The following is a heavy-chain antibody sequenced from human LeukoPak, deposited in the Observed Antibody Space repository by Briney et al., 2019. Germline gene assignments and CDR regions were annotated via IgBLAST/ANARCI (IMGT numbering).Heavy chain of an antibody. CDR3: ARDNPPTYYYDSSGYYYNWFDP. CDR2: IYYSGST. D-gene: IGHD3-22*01. Sequence: SETLSLTCTVSGGSISSYYWSWIRQPPGKGLEWIGYIYYSGSTNYNPSLKSRVTISVDTSKNQSSLKLSSVTAADTAVYYCARDNPPTYYYDSSGYYYNWFDPWGQGTLVTVSS. V-gene: IGHV4-59*01. J-gene: IGHJ5*02. CDR1: GGSISSYY.